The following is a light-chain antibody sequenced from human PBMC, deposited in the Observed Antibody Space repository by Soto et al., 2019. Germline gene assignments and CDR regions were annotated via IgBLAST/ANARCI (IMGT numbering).Light chain of an antibody. CDR2: QAS. CDR1: QTISNW. V-gene: IGKV1-5*03. Sequence: DIQMTQSPSTLSASVGDTVTITCRASQTISNWLAWYQQKPGKAPKLLIYQASTLESGVPSRFSGRGSETEFTLTISSVQPDDFATYYCQHYNTYSWFTFGPGTKVDIK. J-gene: IGKJ3*01. CDR3: QHYNTYSWFT.